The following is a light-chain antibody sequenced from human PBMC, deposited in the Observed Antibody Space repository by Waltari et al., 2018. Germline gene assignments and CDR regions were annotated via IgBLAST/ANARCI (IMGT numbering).Light chain of an antibody. CDR2: EAT. Sequence: DIQMTQSQSSVSASIGDRVTITCRASQDINIWLAWYQQKPGRAPQVLIFEATRLQSGVPARFSGSGSGTEFTLTISSLQPEDFATYYCQQANSFPRTFGQGTRLEIK. CDR1: QDINIW. V-gene: IGKV1D-12*01. J-gene: IGKJ5*01. CDR3: QQANSFPRT.